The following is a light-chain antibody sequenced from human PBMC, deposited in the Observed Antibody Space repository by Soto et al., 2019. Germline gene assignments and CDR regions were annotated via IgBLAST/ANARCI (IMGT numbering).Light chain of an antibody. V-gene: IGLV1-44*01. J-gene: IGLJ2*01. CDR1: SSNIGSNT. Sequence: QSVLTQPPSASGTPGQRVTISCSGSSSNIGSNTVNWYQQLPGTAPKLLIYSNNQRPSGVPDRFSGSKSGTSASLAISGLQSEDEADYYCAAWDASLNGVSFGGGTKVTVL. CDR3: AAWDASLNGVS. CDR2: SNN.